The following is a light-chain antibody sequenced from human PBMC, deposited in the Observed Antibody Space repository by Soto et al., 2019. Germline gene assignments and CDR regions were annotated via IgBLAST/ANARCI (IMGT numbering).Light chain of an antibody. CDR3: HQYNSYTWT. Sequence: IQMTQSPSTLSGSVGDRVTITWRASQTISSWLAWYQQKPGKAPKLLIYKASTLKSGVPSRFSGSGSGTEFTLTISSLQPDDFATYYCHQYNSYTWTFGQGTNVDI. CDR2: KAS. V-gene: IGKV1-5*03. J-gene: IGKJ1*01. CDR1: QTISSW.